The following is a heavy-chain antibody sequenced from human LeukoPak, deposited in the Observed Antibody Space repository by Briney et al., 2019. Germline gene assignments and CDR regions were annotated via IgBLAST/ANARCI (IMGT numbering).Heavy chain of an antibody. Sequence: APGQGLEWMGGIIPIFGTANYAQKFQGRVTITADESTSTAYMELSSLRSEDTAVYYCARDVYWGQGTLVTVSS. V-gene: IGHV1-69*01. J-gene: IGHJ4*02. CDR3: ARDVY. CDR2: IIPIFGTA.